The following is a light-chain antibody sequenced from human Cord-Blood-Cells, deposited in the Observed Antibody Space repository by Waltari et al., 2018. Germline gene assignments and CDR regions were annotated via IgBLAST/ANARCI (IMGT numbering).Light chain of an antibody. J-gene: IGKJ1*01. Sequence: EIVLTQSPAPLSLSPGDRATLSRRASQSVSSYLAWYQQKPGQAPRLLIYDASNRATGIPARFSGSGSGTDFTLTISSLEPEDFAVYYCQQRSNWPRTFGQGTKVEIK. CDR3: QQRSNWPRT. CDR1: QSVSSY. CDR2: DAS. V-gene: IGKV3-11*01.